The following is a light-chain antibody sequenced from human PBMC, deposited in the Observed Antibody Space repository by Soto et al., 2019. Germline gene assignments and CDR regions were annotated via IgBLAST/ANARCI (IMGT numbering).Light chain of an antibody. J-gene: IGLJ2*01. V-gene: IGLV2-8*01. CDR2: EVT. Sequence: QLVLTQPPSASGSPGQSVTISCAGSISDVGGYNHVSWYQQHPGKAPKLLIYEVTKRPSGVPARFSGSKSGNTASLTVSGLQGDDEADYYCSSYAGTNNVIFGGGTKLTVL. CDR1: ISDVGGYNH. CDR3: SSYAGTNNVI.